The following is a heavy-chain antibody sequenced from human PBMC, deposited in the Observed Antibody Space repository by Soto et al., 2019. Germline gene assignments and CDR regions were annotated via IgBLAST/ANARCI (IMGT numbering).Heavy chain of an antibody. Sequence: GGSLRLSCEASGFTFSGFDMHWVRQPTGKGLEWVSTIGTAGDTYYAVSVKGRFTISRDNAKNSLSLQMNSLRAGDTAVYFCARGQEVGAHFFDSWGQGTQVT. CDR2: IGTAGDT. CDR3: ARGQEVGAHFFDS. D-gene: IGHD2-15*01. J-gene: IGHJ4*02. V-gene: IGHV3-13*01. CDR1: GFTFSGFD.